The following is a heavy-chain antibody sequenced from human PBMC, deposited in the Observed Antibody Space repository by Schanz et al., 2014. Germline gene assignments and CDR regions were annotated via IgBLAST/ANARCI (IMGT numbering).Heavy chain of an antibody. J-gene: IGHJ3*02. CDR2: IYSGGST. CDR1: GFNFSSYG. V-gene: IGHV3-NL1*01. Sequence: QVQLVESGGGLVKPGGSLRLSCAASGFNFSSYGMHWVRQAPGKGLEWVAVIYSGGSTFYTDSVKGRFTISRDNSKNTLYLQMNSLIAEDTAVYYCAKCIGWYGRCAFDIWGQGTMVTVSS. CDR3: AKCIGWYGRCAFDI. D-gene: IGHD6-19*01.